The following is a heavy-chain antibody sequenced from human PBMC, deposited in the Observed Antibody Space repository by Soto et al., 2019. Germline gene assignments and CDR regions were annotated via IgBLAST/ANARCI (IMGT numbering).Heavy chain of an antibody. CDR3: AKEHTWGGGTYSPFDC. CDR2: ISWNGSSI. D-gene: IGHD1-26*01. J-gene: IGHJ4*02. Sequence: PGGSLRLSCAASGFTFADYAMYWVRQAPGKGLEWVSGISWNGSSIGYEDSVKGRFTISRDNAKNSLYLQMDSLRPEDTALYYCAKEHTWGGGTYSPFDCWGQGTLVTVS. CDR1: GFTFADYA. V-gene: IGHV3-9*01.